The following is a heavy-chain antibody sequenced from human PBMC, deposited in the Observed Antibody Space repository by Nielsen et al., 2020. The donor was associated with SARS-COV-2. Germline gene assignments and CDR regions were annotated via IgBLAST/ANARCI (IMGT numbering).Heavy chain of an antibody. V-gene: IGHV4-34*01. CDR2: VNDSGST. CDR1: GGAFSGYR. D-gene: IGHD6-13*01. Sequence: SETLSLTCGVYGGAFSGYRWTWVRQPPGKGLEWIGEVNDSGSTNYKASLSSRVTISVDTSKNQFSLKLSSVTAADTAVYYCARHGSSSWFDYWGQGTLVTVSS. J-gene: IGHJ4*02. CDR3: ARHGSSSWFDY.